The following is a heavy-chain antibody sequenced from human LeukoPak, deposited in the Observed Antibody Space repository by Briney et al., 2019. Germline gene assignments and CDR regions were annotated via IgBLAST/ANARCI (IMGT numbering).Heavy chain of an antibody. CDR3: ARNVQAARLGNAFDI. Sequence: ASVKVSCKASGYTFTSYAMHWVRQAPGQRLEWMGWSNAGNGNTKYSQEFQGRVTITRDTSTSTVYMELSSLRSEDTAVYCCARNVQAARLGNAFDIWGQGTMVTVSS. CDR2: SNAGNGNT. J-gene: IGHJ3*02. CDR1: GYTFTSYA. V-gene: IGHV1-3*02. D-gene: IGHD6-6*01.